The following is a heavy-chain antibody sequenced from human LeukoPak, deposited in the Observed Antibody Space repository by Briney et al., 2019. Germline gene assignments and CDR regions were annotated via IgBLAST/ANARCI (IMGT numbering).Heavy chain of an antibody. V-gene: IGHV3-33*01. CDR1: GFTFSSYG. J-gene: IGHJ6*02. D-gene: IGHD2-15*01. CDR3: ARGGPYYYYGMDV. Sequence: GGSLRLSCAASGFTFSSYGMHWVRQAPGKGLEWVAVIWYDGSNKYYADSVKGRFTISRDNSKNTLYLQMNSLRAEDTAVYYCARGGPYYYYGMDVWGQGTTVTVSS. CDR2: IWYDGSNK.